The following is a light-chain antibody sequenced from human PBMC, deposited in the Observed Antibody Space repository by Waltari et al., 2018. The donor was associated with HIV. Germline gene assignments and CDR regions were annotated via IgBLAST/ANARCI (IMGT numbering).Light chain of an antibody. V-gene: IGKV1-6*01. J-gene: IGKJ2*01. CDR2: GAS. CDR3: LQDYSWPYT. CDR1: QCIGND. Sequence: AIQMTQSPTSLSASVGDRVTITCRASQCIGNDLSWYQQQPGMAPRVLIYGASSSQTGVPARFSGSGSGAHFILTISSLQAEDLATYYCLQDYSWPYTFGQGTKVEIK.